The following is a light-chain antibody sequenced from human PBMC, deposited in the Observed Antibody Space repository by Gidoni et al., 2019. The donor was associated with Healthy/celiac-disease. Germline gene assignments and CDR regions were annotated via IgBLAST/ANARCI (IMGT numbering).Light chain of an antibody. V-gene: IGKV2-28*01. Sequence: IVMTQSPPSLPVTPGEPASISCRSSQSLLHSNGYNYLDWYLQKPGQSPQLLIYLGSNRASGVPDRFSGSGSGTDFTLKISRVEAEDVGVYYCMQALQTSFTFGPGTKVDIK. CDR2: LGS. CDR1: QSLLHSNGYNY. J-gene: IGKJ3*01. CDR3: MQALQTSFT.